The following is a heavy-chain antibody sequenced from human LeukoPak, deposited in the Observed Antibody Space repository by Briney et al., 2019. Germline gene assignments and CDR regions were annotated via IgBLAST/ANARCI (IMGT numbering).Heavy chain of an antibody. CDR1: GFTFTSSA. D-gene: IGHD3-22*01. CDR3: AAPNSSGYSWSDAFDI. CDR2: IVVGSGNT. J-gene: IGHJ3*02. Sequence: GASVKVSCKASGFTFTSSAMQWVRQARGQRLEWIGWIVVGSGNTNYAQKFQERVTITRDMSTSTAYMELSSLRSEDTAVYYCAAPNSSGYSWSDAFDIWGQGTMVTVSS. V-gene: IGHV1-58*02.